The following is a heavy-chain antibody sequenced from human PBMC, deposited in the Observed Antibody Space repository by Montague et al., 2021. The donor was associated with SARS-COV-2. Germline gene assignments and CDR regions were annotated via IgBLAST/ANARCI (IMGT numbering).Heavy chain of an antibody. CDR2: IMQGGAS. D-gene: IGHD3-3*01. J-gene: IGHJ6*02. V-gene: IGHV4-34*01. CDR3: ARGQRQRFSVFGVLAGGPELKHYALDV. CDR1: VGSGSNCT. Sequence: SETLSLTCAGDVGSGSNCTRAQIGKAPGWTPVTSVEIMQGGASKYSPSLRSRLTLSVDTSKNQFSLKLRSATAADTAVYFCARGQRQRFSVFGVLAGGPELKHYALDVWGLGITVTVS.